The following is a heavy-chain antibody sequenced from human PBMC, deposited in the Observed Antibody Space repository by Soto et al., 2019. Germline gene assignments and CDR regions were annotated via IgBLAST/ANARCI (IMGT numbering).Heavy chain of an antibody. Sequence: GGSKRLSCAASGFTFSSYSMSWVRQATGKGLEWVSAISGSGGSTYYADSVKGRFTISRDNSKNTLYLQMNSLRAEDTAVYYCAKESYYDILTGYYGADYYGMDVWGQGTTVTVSS. J-gene: IGHJ6*02. D-gene: IGHD3-9*01. CDR2: ISGSGGST. CDR1: GFTFSSYS. V-gene: IGHV3-23*01. CDR3: AKESYYDILTGYYGADYYGMDV.